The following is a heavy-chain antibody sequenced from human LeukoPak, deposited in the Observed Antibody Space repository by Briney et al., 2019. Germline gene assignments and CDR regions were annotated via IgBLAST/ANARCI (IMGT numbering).Heavy chain of an antibody. J-gene: IGHJ4*02. CDR2: ISSSGSSI. D-gene: IGHD3-22*01. CDR1: GYTFSDSY. Sequence: PGGSLRLSCAASGYTFSDSYMSWIRQAPGKGLEWLSYISSSGSSIYYADSVKGRFTISRDSAKNSLYLQTNNLRAEDTAVYYCARDGSAYSYYFDYWGQGTLVTVSS. V-gene: IGHV3-11*01. CDR3: ARDGSAYSYYFDY.